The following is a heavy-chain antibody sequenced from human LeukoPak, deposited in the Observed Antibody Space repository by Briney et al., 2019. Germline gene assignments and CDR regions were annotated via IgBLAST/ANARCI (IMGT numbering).Heavy chain of an antibody. D-gene: IGHD3-22*01. CDR2: IYHSGST. CDR1: GGSISSGGYS. CDR3: ARAVFYDSSEGNY. J-gene: IGHJ4*02. V-gene: IGHV4-30-2*01. Sequence: SETLSLTCAVSGGSISSGGYSWSWIRQPPGKGLEWIGYIYHSGSTYYNPSLKSRVTISVDRSKNQFSLKLSSVTAADTAVYYCARAVFYDSSEGNYWGQGTLVTVSS.